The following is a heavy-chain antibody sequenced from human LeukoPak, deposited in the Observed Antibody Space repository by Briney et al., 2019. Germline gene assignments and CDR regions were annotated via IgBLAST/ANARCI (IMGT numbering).Heavy chain of an antibody. CDR2: ISGSGGST. CDR3: AKDGSDIVVVPAYFDY. Sequence: GGSLRLSCAASGFTFSSYAMSWVRQAPGKGLEWVSAISGSGGSTYYADSVKGRFTISRDNSKNTLYLQMNSLRAEDTAVYYCAKDGSDIVVVPAYFDYWGQGTPVTVSS. D-gene: IGHD2-2*01. CDR1: GFTFSSYA. J-gene: IGHJ4*02. V-gene: IGHV3-23*01.